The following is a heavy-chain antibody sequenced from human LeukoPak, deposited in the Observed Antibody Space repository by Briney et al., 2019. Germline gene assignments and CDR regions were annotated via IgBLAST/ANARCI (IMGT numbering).Heavy chain of an antibody. CDR1: GYTFTTYD. J-gene: IGHJ5*02. Sequence: GASVKVSCKDSGYTFTTYDINWVRQATGQGREWMGWMNPNSGNTGYAQKFQGRVTMNRNTSISTAYMELSSLRSEDTAVYYCARMSYYDSSGDNWFDPWGQGTLVTASS. D-gene: IGHD3-22*01. CDR2: MNPNSGNT. CDR3: ARMSYYDSSGDNWFDP. V-gene: IGHV1-8*01.